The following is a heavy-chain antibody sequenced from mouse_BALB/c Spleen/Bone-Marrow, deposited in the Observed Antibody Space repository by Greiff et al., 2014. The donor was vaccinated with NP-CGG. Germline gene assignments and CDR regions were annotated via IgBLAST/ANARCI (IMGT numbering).Heavy chain of an antibody. Sequence: QVQLKQSGAELMKPGASVKISCKATGYIFSSYWIEWIKQRPGRGLEWIGEILPGSGRANYNENFKGKATFTADTSSNTAYMQLSSLTSEDSAVYYSARGLYGNYGEWGQGASVTVSS. J-gene: IGHJ4*01. CDR3: ARGLYGNYGE. D-gene: IGHD2-1*01. V-gene: IGHV1-9*01. CDR2: ILPGSGRA. CDR1: GYIFSSYW.